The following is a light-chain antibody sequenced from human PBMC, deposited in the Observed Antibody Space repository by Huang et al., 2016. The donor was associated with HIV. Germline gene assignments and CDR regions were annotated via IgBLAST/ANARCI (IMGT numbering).Light chain of an antibody. V-gene: IGKV1-39*01. CDR1: QAIDKY. CDR3: QQSYRTPRT. J-gene: IGKJ2*01. CDR2: GAS. Sequence: DIQMTQFPTSLSASVEDRVTITCRAGQAIDKYLNWYQQKSGRGPRLLIYGASKLQSGVPSRFSGRASGTQFSLTINSLQPDDSAIYYCQQSYRTPRTFGQGTNLEI.